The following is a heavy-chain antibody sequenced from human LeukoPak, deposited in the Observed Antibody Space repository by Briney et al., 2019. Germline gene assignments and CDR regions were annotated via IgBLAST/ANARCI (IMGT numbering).Heavy chain of an antibody. J-gene: IGHJ5*02. V-gene: IGHV4-59*01. CDR3: ARGYCSGGSCYSGWFDP. CDR1: GGSISSYY. D-gene: IGHD2-15*01. Sequence: SETLSLTCTVSGGSISSYYWSWTRQPPGKGLEWIGYIYYSGSTNYNPSLKSRVTISVDTSKNQFSLKLSSVTAADTAVYYCARGYCSGGSCYSGWFDPWGQGTLVTVSS. CDR2: IYYSGST.